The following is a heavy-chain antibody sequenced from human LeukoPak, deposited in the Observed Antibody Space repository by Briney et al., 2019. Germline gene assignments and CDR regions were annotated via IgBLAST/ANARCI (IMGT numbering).Heavy chain of an antibody. CDR2: IRNKANSYIT. J-gene: IGHJ4*02. CDR3: TRVNLRTGERFFDY. Sequence: GGSLRLSCAASGFTFSDHYMDWVRQAPGKGLEWVSRIRNKANSYITEYAASVKGRFAISRDDSKNSVFLQLNSLKTEDTAVYYCTRVNLRTGERFFDYWGQGTLVTVSS. D-gene: IGHD7-27*01. CDR1: GFTFSDHY. V-gene: IGHV3-72*01.